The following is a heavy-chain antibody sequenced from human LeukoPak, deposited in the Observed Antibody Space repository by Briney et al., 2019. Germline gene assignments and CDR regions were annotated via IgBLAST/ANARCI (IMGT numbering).Heavy chain of an antibody. D-gene: IGHD5-12*01. J-gene: IGHJ3*01. CDR2: IYPGDSDT. V-gene: IGHV5-51*01. CDR3: ARTNIVATIGAFDV. Sequence: GESLKISCTGSGYSFTTYWIGWVRQLPGKGLEWMGIIYPGDSDTRYSPSFQGQVTISADKSISTAYLQWSSLKASDTAIYYCARTNIVATIGAFDVWGQGTMVTVSS. CDR1: GYSFTTYW.